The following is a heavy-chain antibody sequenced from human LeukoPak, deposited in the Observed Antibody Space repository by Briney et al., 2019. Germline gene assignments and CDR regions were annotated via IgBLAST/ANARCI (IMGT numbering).Heavy chain of an antibody. CDR1: GFTFSSYG. D-gene: IGHD3-10*01. J-gene: IGHJ4*02. Sequence: PGRSLRLSCAASGFTFSSYGMHWVRQAPGKGLEWVAVISYGGSNKYYADSVKGRFTISRDNSKNTLYLQMNSLRAEDTAVYYCAKDQELLWFGELLSLDYWGQGTLVTVSS. CDR2: ISYGGSNK. CDR3: AKDQELLWFGELLSLDY. V-gene: IGHV3-30*18.